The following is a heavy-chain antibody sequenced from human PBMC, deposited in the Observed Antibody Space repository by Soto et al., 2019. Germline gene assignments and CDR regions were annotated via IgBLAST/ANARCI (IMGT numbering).Heavy chain of an antibody. D-gene: IGHD6-6*01. V-gene: IGHV1-69*01. CDR1: GGTFSSYA. J-gene: IGHJ4*02. Sequence: QVQLVQSGAEVKKPGSSVKVSCKASGGTFSSYAISWVRQAPGQGLEWMGGIIPIFGTANYAQKFQGRVTITADEATSTAYMELSSRRSEDTAVYYGAREGGSSSFRYGYYFDYWGQGTLVTVSS. CDR3: AREGGSSSFRYGYYFDY. CDR2: IIPIFGTA.